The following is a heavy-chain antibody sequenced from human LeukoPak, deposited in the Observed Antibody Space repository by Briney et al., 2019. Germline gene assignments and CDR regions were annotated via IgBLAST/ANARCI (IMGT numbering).Heavy chain of an antibody. CDR3: ARRGTPYSSLSYHYDYYYMDV. J-gene: IGHJ6*03. D-gene: IGHD6-19*01. CDR2: ISSSSSYI. CDR1: GFTFSSYS. Sequence: GGSLRLSCAASGFTFSSYSMNWVRQAPGKGLEWVSSISSSSSYIYYADSVKGRFTISRDNSKNTLYLQMGSLRAEDMAVYYCARRGTPYSSLSYHYDYYYMDVWGKGTTVTVSS. V-gene: IGHV3-21*01.